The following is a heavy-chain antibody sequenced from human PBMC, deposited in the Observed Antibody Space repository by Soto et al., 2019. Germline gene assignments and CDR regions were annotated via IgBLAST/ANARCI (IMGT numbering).Heavy chain of an antibody. CDR3: ARRGYSSSSEGYYYYYYMDV. Sequence: SVKVSCKASGYTFTSYDINWVRQATGQGLEWMGWMNPNSGNTGYAQKFQGRVTMTRNTSISTAYMELSSLRSEDTAVYYCARRGYSSSSEGYYYYYYMDVWGKGTTVTVSS. V-gene: IGHV1-8*01. J-gene: IGHJ6*03. CDR2: MNPNSGNT. CDR1: GYTFTSYD. D-gene: IGHD6-6*01.